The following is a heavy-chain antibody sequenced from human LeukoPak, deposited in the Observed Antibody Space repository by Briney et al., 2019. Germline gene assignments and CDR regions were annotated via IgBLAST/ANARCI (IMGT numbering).Heavy chain of an antibody. CDR2: VYPGDSDT. CDR3: ARVRYYYDSSGYPAHY. J-gene: IGHJ4*02. V-gene: IGHV5-51*01. D-gene: IGHD3-22*01. CDR1: RYSFTTYW. Sequence: KTGESLKISCKGSRYSFTTYWIGWVRQMPGKGLEWMGIVYPGDSDTRYSPSFQGQVTISADKSIITAYLQWSSLKASDTAMYYCARVRYYYDSSGYPAHYWGQGTLVTVSS.